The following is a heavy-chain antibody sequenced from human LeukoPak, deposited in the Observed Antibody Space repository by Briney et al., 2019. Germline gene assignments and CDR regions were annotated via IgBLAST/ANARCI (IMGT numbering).Heavy chain of an antibody. CDR2: ISGSGGSP. CDR3: AKLEVGVTRGGDY. CDR1: GFTFSSYA. J-gene: IGHJ4*02. Sequence: GGSLRLSCAASGFTFSSYAMDWVRQAPGKGLEWVSAISGSGGSPYSADSVKGRFTISRDNSKNTLYLQMNSLRAEDTAVYYCAKLEVGVTRGGDYWGQGTLVTVSS. V-gene: IGHV3-23*01. D-gene: IGHD1-26*01.